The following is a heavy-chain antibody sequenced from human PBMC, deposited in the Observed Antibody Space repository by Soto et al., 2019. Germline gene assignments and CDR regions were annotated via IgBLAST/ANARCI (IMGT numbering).Heavy chain of an antibody. CDR1: GGSVSGGRYY. D-gene: IGHD3-10*01. Sequence: QLQLQESGPGLVEPSETLSLTCTVSGGSVSGGRYYWGWIRQPPGKGLEWIGSISYSGTAYYTPSLQSRVTVSVDTSKNQFSLTLTSVTAADTAVYQCAIHSGGVSGTMGPFDVWGQGTMVTVSS. J-gene: IGHJ3*01. V-gene: IGHV4-39*01. CDR2: ISYSGTA. CDR3: AIHSGGVSGTMGPFDV.